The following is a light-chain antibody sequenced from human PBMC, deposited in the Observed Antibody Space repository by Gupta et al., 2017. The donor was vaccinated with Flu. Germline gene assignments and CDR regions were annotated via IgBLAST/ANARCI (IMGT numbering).Light chain of an antibody. CDR3: QGWDSTWV. CDR2: SDT. V-gene: IGLV3-9*01. CDR1: NIESNA. Sequence: VGQEHTAWITCGGTNIESNAVHWYQHRPGQAQILVIYSDTNRPSGIPERCSGSNSENTATLAISRAQGGDEADYCFQGWDSTWVFGGGTKLTVL. J-gene: IGLJ3*02.